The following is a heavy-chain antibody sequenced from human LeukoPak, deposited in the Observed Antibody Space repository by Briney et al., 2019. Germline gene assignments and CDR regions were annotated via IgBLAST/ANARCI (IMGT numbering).Heavy chain of an antibody. J-gene: IGHJ4*02. D-gene: IGHD1-26*01. V-gene: IGHV1-2*06. CDR1: GYTFTGYY. Sequence: EASVKVSYKASGYTFTGYYMHWVRQAPGQGLEWMGRINPNSGGTNYAQKFQGRVTMTRDTSISTAYMELSRLRSDDTAVYYCARGLRHQVGATPVDPWGQGTLVTVSS. CDR2: INPNSGGT. CDR3: ARGLRHQVGATPVDP.